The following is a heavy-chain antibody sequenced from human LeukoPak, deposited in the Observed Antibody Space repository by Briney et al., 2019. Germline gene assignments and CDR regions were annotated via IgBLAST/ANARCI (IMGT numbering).Heavy chain of an antibody. J-gene: IGHJ5*02. CDR3: ARDPITMVRGVIIRNNWFDP. D-gene: IGHD3-10*01. V-gene: IGHV1-46*01. CDR1: GYTFTSYY. Sequence: ASVKVSCKASGYTFTSYYMHWVRQAPGQGLKWMGIINPSGGSTSYAQKFQGRVTMTRDTSTSTVYMELSSLRSEDTAVYYCARDPITMVRGVIIRNNWFDPWGQGTLVTVSS. CDR2: INPSGGST.